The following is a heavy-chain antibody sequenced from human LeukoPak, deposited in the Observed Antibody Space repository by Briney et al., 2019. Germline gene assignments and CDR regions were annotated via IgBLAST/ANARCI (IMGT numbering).Heavy chain of an antibody. CDR2: ISDSGDIT. J-gene: IGHJ1*01. V-gene: IGHV3-23*01. CDR1: GFTFSSYA. D-gene: IGHD3-22*01. Sequence: GGSLRLSCAASGFTFSSYAMSWVRQAPGKGLEWVSAISDSGDITNYADSVKGRFTISRDNSKNTLYLQMHSLRAEDTAVYYCAKDRWTWDSRGSSAEYFQHWGQGTLVTASS. CDR3: AKDRWTWDSRGSSAEYFQH.